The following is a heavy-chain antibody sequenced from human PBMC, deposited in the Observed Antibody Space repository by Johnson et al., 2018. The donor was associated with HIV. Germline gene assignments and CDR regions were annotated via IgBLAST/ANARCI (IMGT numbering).Heavy chain of an antibody. D-gene: IGHD6-13*01. CDR2: ISWNSGSI. J-gene: IGHJ3*02. Sequence: VQLVESGGGLVQPGRSLRLSCAASGFTFDDYAMHWVRQAPGKGLEWVSGISWNSGSIGYADSVKGRFTISRDNAKNSLYLQMNSLRAEDTALYYCAKDTEAAAGTDDACDIWGQGTMVTVSS. CDR1: GFTFDDYA. CDR3: AKDTEAAAGTDDACDI. V-gene: IGHV3-9*01.